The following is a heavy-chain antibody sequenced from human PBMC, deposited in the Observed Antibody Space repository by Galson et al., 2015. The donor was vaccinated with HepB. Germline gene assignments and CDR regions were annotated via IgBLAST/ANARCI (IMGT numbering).Heavy chain of an antibody. V-gene: IGHV3-53*01. Sequence: SLRLSCAASGFTVSSNYMTWVRQAPGKGLEWVSVIYSGGTTDYADSVKGRFTISRDNSKNTLYLQMHSLRTEETAVYYCARGYSRSWYSGLGYWGQGTLVTVSS. CDR2: IYSGGTT. CDR1: GFTVSSNY. CDR3: ARGYSRSWYSGLGY. J-gene: IGHJ4*02. D-gene: IGHD6-13*01.